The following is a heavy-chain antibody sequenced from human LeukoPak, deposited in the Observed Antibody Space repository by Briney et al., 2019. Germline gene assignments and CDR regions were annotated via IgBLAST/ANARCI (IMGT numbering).Heavy chain of an antibody. CDR3: ARVPRVAARLAYNWFDP. D-gene: IGHD6-6*01. Sequence: ASVKVSCKASGYTFTSCAMNWGRHAPGQGLEWMGWINTNAGNPTYAQVLTGRFVFSLDTSVSTAYLQISSLKAEDTAVYYCARVPRVAARLAYNWFDPWGQGTLVTVSS. CDR2: INTNAGNP. J-gene: IGHJ5*02. V-gene: IGHV7-4-1*02. CDR1: GYTFTSCA.